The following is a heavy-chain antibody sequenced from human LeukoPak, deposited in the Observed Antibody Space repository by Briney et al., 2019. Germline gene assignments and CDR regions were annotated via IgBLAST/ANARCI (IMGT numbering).Heavy chain of an antibody. V-gene: IGHV3-30*18. CDR1: GFTFSTYA. CDR3: AKDFYDTSANGAFDI. CDR2: ISYDGTNK. J-gene: IGHJ3*02. D-gene: IGHD2/OR15-2a*01. Sequence: GRPLRLSCVASGFTFSTYAMHWVRQAPGTGLEWVAVISYDGTNKYYADSLKGRFTISRDNSKNTMYLQVNSLRPGDTAAYYCAKDFYDTSANGAFDIWGHGTMVSVSS.